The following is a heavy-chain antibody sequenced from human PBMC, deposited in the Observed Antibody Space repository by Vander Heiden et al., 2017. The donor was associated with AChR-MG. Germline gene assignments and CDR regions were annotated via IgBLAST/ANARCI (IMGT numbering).Heavy chain of an antibody. D-gene: IGHD1-20*01. J-gene: IGHJ6*02. CDR3: ATYIWNYYYYGMDV. Sequence: QVQLVQSGAEVTKPGSSVKVSCKASGGTFSSYAISWVRQAPGQGLEWMGGIIPIFGTANYAQKVQGRVTITADKSTSTAYMELSSMRSEDTAVYYCATYIWNYYYYGMDVWGQGTTVTVSS. CDR1: GGTFSSYA. CDR2: IIPIFGTA. V-gene: IGHV1-69*06.